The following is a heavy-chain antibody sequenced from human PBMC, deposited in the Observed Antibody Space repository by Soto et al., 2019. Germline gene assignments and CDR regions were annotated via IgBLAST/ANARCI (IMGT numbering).Heavy chain of an antibody. D-gene: IGHD1-26*01. J-gene: IGHJ4*02. V-gene: IGHV4-28*01. CDR2: IYYSGTT. CDR1: GYSISSSNW. Sequence: QVQLQESGPGLVKPSDTLSLTCAVSGYSISSSNWWGWIRQPPGKGLEWIGYIYYSGTTYYNPSLRSRVTMSVDTSRNQFSLKLTSVTAVDTAVYYCARREIQGPIDYWRQGTLVTVSS. CDR3: ARREIQGPIDY.